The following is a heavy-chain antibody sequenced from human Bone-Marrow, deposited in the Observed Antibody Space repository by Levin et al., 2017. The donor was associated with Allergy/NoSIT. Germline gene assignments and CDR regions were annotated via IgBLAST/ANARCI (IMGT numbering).Heavy chain of an antibody. D-gene: IGHD6-13*01. V-gene: IGHV3-7*01. CDR2: IKQDGSEK. J-gene: IGHJ4*02. Sequence: GESLKISCVASGFGFDGNAMHWVRQAPGKGLEWVAHIKQDGSEKYYVDSVKGRFTISRDNAKNSLYLQMSSLRAEDTAVYYCARETALVYSMDNWGQGTLVTVSS. CDR3: ARETALVYSMDN. CDR1: GFGFDGNA.